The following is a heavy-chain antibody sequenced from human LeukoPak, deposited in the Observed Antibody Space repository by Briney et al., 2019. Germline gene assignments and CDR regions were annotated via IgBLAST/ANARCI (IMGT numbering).Heavy chain of an antibody. D-gene: IGHD2-2*01. J-gene: IGHJ4*02. V-gene: IGHV3-30*02. CDR3: AKGKEGRSRDFDY. CDR2: IRYGGSNK. CDR1: GFTFSSYG. Sequence: PGGSLRLSCAASGFTFSSYGMHWVRQAPGKGLEWVAFIRYGGSNKYYADSVKGRFTISRDNSKNTLYLQMNSLRAEDTAVYYCAKGKEGRSRDFDYWGQGTLVTVSS.